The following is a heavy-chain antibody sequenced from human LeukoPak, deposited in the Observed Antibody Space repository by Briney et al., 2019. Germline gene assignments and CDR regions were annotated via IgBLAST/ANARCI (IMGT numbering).Heavy chain of an antibody. CDR3: ANTQKDIVVVPAAISAFDI. V-gene: IGHV4-30-2*01. Sequence: SETLSLTCTVSGGSISSGGYYWSWIRQPPGKGLEWIGYIYHSGSTYYNPSLKSRVTISVDRSKNQFSLKLSSVTAADTAVYYCANTQKDIVVVPAAISAFDIWGQGTMVTVSS. CDR1: GGSISSGGYY. CDR2: IYHSGST. J-gene: IGHJ3*02. D-gene: IGHD2-2*01.